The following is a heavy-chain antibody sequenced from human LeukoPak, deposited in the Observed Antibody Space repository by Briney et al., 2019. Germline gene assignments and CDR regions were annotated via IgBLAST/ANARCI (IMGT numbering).Heavy chain of an antibody. J-gene: IGHJ6*02. CDR2: INTNTGNP. CDR3: ARDLGYSSSWYIALRTDGMDV. CDR1: GYTFTSYA. Sequence: ASVKVSCKASGYTFTSYAMNWVRQAPGQGLEWMGWINTNTGNPTYAQGFTGRFVFSLDTSVSTAYLQISSLKAEDTAVYYCARDLGYSSSWYIALRTDGMDVWGQGTTVTVSS. V-gene: IGHV7-4-1*02. D-gene: IGHD6-13*01.